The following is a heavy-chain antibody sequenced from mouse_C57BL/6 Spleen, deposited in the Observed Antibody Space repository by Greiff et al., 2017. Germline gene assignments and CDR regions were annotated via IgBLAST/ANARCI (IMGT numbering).Heavy chain of an antibody. J-gene: IGHJ4*01. V-gene: IGHV1-52*01. CDR1: GYTFTSYW. Sequence: QVQLQQPGAELVRPGSSVKLSCKASGYTFTSYWMHWVKQRPIQGLEWIGNIDPSDSETHYNLKFKDKATLTVDKSSSTAYMQHSSRSSEDSAGCYCAGRGEEVYAWDDWGQGTSVTVSS. CDR3: AGRGEEVYAWDD. CDR2: IDPSDSET.